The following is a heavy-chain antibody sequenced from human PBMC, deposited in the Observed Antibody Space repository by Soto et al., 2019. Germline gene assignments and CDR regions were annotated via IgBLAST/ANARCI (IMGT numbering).Heavy chain of an antibody. CDR2: IIPIFGTA. CDR3: ARLDGGYCSGGSCSSHRVDY. J-gene: IGHJ4*02. D-gene: IGHD2-15*01. Sequence: SVKVSCKASGGTFSSYAISWVRQAPGQGLEWMGGIIPIFGTANYAQKFQGRVTITADESTSTAYMELSSLRSEDTAVYYCARLDGGYCSGGSCSSHRVDYWGQGTLVTVSS. CDR1: GGTFSSYA. V-gene: IGHV1-69*13.